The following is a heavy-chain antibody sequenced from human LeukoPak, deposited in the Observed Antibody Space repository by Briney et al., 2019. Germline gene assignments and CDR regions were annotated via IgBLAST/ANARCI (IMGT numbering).Heavy chain of an antibody. D-gene: IGHD3-10*01. Sequence: GGSLRLSCAASGFTFSSYAMSWVRQAPGKGLEWVSAISGSGGSTYYADSVKGRFTISRDNSKNTLYLQMNSLRAEDTAVYYCARDMALLWFGELPYYYGMDVWGQGTTVTVSS. J-gene: IGHJ6*02. CDR2: ISGSGGST. CDR3: ARDMALLWFGELPYYYGMDV. CDR1: GFTFSSYA. V-gene: IGHV3-23*01.